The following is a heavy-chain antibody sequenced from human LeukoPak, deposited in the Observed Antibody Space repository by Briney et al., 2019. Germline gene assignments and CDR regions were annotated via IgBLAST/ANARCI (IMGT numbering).Heavy chain of an antibody. CDR1: GYTFTSYY. J-gene: IGHJ4*02. Sequence: GASVKVSCKASGYTFTSYYMHWVRQAPGQGLEWMGWINPNSGGTNYAQKFQGRVTMTRDTSISTAYMELSRLRSDDTAVYYCARVLYYYDSSGSPPGYWGQGTLVTVSS. CDR2: INPNSGGT. D-gene: IGHD3-22*01. V-gene: IGHV1-2*02. CDR3: ARVLYYYDSSGSPPGY.